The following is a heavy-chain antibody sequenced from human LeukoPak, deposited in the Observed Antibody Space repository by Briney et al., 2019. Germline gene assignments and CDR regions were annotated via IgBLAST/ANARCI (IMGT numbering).Heavy chain of an antibody. Sequence: GGSLRLSCAASGFTFSSYAMSWVRQAPGEGLEWVSAISGSGGSTYYADSVRGRFTISRDNSKNTLYLQMNSLRAEDTAVYYCAKDQGPHSGSYWGQGTLVTVSS. CDR1: GFTFSSYA. V-gene: IGHV3-23*01. CDR2: ISGSGGST. CDR3: AKDQGPHSGSY. D-gene: IGHD1-26*01. J-gene: IGHJ4*02.